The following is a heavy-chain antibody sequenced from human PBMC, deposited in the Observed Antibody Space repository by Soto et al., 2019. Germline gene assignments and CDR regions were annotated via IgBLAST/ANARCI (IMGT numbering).Heavy chain of an antibody. CDR1: GFTFSSYA. V-gene: IGHV3-30-3*01. J-gene: IGHJ5*02. Sequence: PGGSLRLSCAASGFTFSSYAMHWVRQAPGKGLEWVAVISYDGSNKYYADSVKGRFTISRDNSKNTLYLQMNSLRAEDTAVYYCARDTLPKAYCISTRCYWLPWFDPWGQGTLVTVSS. CDR3: ARDTLPKAYCISTRCYWLPWFDP. CDR2: ISYDGSNK. D-gene: IGHD2-2*01.